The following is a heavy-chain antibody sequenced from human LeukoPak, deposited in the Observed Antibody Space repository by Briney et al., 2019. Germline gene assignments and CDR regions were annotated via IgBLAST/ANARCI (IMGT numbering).Heavy chain of an antibody. CDR3: AKAVGDSYFDY. CDR1: GFTFDDYA. D-gene: IGHD1-26*01. CDR2: ISWNSGST. Sequence: PGGSLRLSCAASGFTFDDYAMHWVRHAPGKGLEWVSGISWNSGSTAYADSVKGRFTISRDNAKNSLYLQMNRLRAEDTALYYCAKAVGDSYFDYWGQGTLVTVSS. V-gene: IGHV3-9*01. J-gene: IGHJ4*02.